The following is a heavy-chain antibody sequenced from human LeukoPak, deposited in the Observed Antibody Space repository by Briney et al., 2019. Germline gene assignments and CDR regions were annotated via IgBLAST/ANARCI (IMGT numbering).Heavy chain of an antibody. CDR2: IYYSGST. CDR3: ARQDYYDSSGYYYHDY. D-gene: IGHD3-22*01. V-gene: IGHV4-39*01. Sequence: SETLSLTCTVSGGSISSSSYYWGWIRQPPGKGLEWIGSIYYSGSTYYNPSLKSRATISVDTSKNQFSLKLSSVTAADTAVYYCARQDYYDSSGYYYHDYWGQGTLVTVSS. CDR1: GGSISSSSYY. J-gene: IGHJ4*02.